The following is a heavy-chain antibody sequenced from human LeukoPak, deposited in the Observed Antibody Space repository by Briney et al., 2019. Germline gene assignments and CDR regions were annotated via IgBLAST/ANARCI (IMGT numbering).Heavy chain of an antibody. CDR1: GGSFSGYY. V-gene: IGHV4-59*01. CDR2: IYYSGST. D-gene: IGHD3-10*01. Sequence: PSETLSLTCAVYGGSFSGYYWSWIRQPPGKGLEWIGYIYYSGSTNYNPSLKSRVTISVDTSKNQFSLKLSSVTAADTAVYYCAREEVQGVIIDWGQGTLVTVSS. CDR3: AREEVQGVIID. J-gene: IGHJ4*02.